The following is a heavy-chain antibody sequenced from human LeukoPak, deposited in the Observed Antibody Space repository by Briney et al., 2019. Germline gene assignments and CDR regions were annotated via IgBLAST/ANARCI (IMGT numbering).Heavy chain of an antibody. CDR2: ISGSGGST. Sequence: GGSLRLSCAASGFTFSSYGMSWVRQAPGKGLEFVSAISGSGGSTYYADSVKGRFTISRDNSKNTLYLQMNSLRAEDTAVYYCAKDIDQGSGWLLDYWGQGTLVTVSS. D-gene: IGHD6-19*01. CDR3: AKDIDQGSGWLLDY. V-gene: IGHV3-23*01. J-gene: IGHJ4*02. CDR1: GFTFSSYG.